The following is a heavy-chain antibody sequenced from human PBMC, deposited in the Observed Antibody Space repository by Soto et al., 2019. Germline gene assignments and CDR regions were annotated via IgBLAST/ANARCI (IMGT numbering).Heavy chain of an antibody. J-gene: IGHJ4*02. Sequence: ASVKVSCKASGYSFTSLDINWVRQTAGQGLEWMGWMQPSTGRTGYAQKFQGRVTMTRDTSINTAYMELTTLTSDDTAFYYCARGVSAGVGYWGQGTLVTVSS. CDR2: MQPSTGRT. D-gene: IGHD1-26*01. V-gene: IGHV1-8*01. CDR3: ARGVSAGVGY. CDR1: GYSFTSLD.